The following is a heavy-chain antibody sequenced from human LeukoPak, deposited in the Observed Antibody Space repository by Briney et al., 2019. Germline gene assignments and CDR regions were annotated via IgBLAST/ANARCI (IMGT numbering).Heavy chain of an antibody. V-gene: IGHV3-7*01. CDR3: AREVPGGSSWFDY. D-gene: IGHD6-13*01. CDR2: IKYDGSET. Sequence: GGSLRLSCVASGFTFSDYWLSWVRQAPGKGLQWVANIKYDGSETYHADSVKGRFTISRDNAKNSLYLQMHNLRAEDTAVFYCAREVPGGSSWFDYWGQGTLVTVSS. CDR1: GFTFSDYW. J-gene: IGHJ4*02.